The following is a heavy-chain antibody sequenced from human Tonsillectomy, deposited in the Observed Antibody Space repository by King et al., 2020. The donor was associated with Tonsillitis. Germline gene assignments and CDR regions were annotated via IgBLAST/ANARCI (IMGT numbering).Heavy chain of an antibody. D-gene: IGHD4-23*01. CDR3: HLGGNDY. CDR1: GFIFSNAW. V-gene: IGHV3-15*01. CDR2: SKSKIDGGTT. J-gene: IGHJ4*02. Sequence: VQLVESGGGLVKPGGSLRLSCGASGFIFSNAWINWVRQAPGKGLEWGGHSKSKIDGGTTDYAAPVKDRFIISRDDSRNMLYLQMNRLKTEDTAVYYGHLGGNDYWGQGTMVTVSS.